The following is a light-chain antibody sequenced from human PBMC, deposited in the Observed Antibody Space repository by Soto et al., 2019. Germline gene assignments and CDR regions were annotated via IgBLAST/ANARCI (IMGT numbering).Light chain of an antibody. CDR1: SSDAGGYNY. V-gene: IGLV2-14*03. CDR2: DVS. J-gene: IGLJ1*01. Sequence: QSVLTQPASVSGSPGQSITISCTGTSSDAGGYNYVSWYQHHPGKAPKLLIYDVSNRPSGVSNRFSGSKSGSTASLTISGLQAEDEADFYCSSCTSSSTLVVFGTGTKVTVL. CDR3: SSCTSSSTLVV.